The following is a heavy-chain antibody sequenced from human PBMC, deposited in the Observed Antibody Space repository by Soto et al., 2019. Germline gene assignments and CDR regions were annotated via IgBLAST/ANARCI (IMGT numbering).Heavy chain of an antibody. CDR3: ARDRDDYGSGNYYNRIDF. D-gene: IGHD3-10*01. V-gene: IGHV1-69*01. Sequence: QVQLVQSGAEVKKPGSSVKVSCKASGGIFSTYAISWLRQAPGQGLEWMGGSIPLFGTPNYAQRFQGRVTITSDEPTSIAYMEWSRLRSEDTAVYYCARDRDDYGSGNYYNRIDFWGQGTLVTVSS. CDR2: SIPLFGTP. J-gene: IGHJ4*02. CDR1: GGIFSTYA.